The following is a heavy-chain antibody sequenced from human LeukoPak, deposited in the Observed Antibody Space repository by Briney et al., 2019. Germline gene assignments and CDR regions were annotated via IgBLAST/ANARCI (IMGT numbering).Heavy chain of an antibody. Sequence: SETLSLTCAVYGGSFSGHYWSWIRQPPGKGLEWIGEINHSGSTNYNPSLKSRVTISVDTSKNQFSLKLSSVTAADTAVYYCAKSKFSLSPRHNPLDLWGKGTTVTVSS. D-gene: IGHD1-1*01. V-gene: IGHV4-34*01. J-gene: IGHJ6*04. CDR2: INHSGST. CDR3: AKSKFSLSPRHNPLDL. CDR1: GGSFSGHY.